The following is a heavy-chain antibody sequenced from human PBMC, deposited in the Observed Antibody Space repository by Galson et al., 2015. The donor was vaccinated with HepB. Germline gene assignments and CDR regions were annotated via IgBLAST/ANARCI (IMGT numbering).Heavy chain of an antibody. CDR2: IYPGDSDT. CDR3: ARRYWAAAGTGGAFDI. D-gene: IGHD6-13*01. Sequence: QSGAEVKKPGESLKISCKGSGYSFTSYWIGWVRQMPGKGLEWMGIIYPGDSDTRYSPSFQGQVTISADKSISTAYLQWSSLKASDTAMYYCARRYWAAAGTGGAFDIWGQGTMVTVSS. J-gene: IGHJ3*02. V-gene: IGHV5-51*01. CDR1: GYSFTSYW.